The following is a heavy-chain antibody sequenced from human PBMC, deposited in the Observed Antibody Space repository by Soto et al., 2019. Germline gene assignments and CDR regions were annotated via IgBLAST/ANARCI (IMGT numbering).Heavy chain of an antibody. CDR2: INHSGST. CDR1: GGSFSGYY. V-gene: IGHV4-34*01. J-gene: IGHJ3*02. CDR3: ANSRRLRYSGSYYAFDI. Sequence: SETLSITCAVYGGSFSGYYWSWIRQPPGKGLEWIGEINHSGSTNYNPSLKSRVTISVDTSKNQFSLKLSSVTAADTAVYYCANSRRLRYSGSYYAFDIWGQGTMVTVSS. D-gene: IGHD1-26*01.